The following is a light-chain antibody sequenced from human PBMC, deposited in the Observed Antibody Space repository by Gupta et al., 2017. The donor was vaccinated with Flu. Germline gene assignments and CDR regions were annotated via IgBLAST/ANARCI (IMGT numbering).Light chain of an antibody. V-gene: IGKV1-6*01. CDR3: RQEYNSPWT. CDR2: SAS. CDR1: QGIRND. J-gene: IGKJ1*01. Sequence: AIQMTQSPSSLSASVGDRVTVTCRASQGIRNDLDWYQQKPGKAPKLLIYSASTVQSGVPSRFSGSGSGTDFTLTISSLQPEDFATYYCRQEYNSPWTFGQGTKVEIK.